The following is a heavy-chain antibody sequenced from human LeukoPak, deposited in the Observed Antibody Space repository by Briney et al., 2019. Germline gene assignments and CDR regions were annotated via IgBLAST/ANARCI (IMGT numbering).Heavy chain of an antibody. CDR1: GGSISSGGYY. CDR3: ARGRGDPYYFDY. Sequence: PSETLSLTCTVSGGSISSGGYYWSWIRQHPGKGLEWIGYIYYSGSTYYNPSLKSRVTISVDTSKNQFSLKLSSVTAADTAVYYCARGRGDPYYFDYWGQGTLVTVSS. D-gene: IGHD2-21*01. CDR2: IYYSGST. V-gene: IGHV4-31*03. J-gene: IGHJ4*02.